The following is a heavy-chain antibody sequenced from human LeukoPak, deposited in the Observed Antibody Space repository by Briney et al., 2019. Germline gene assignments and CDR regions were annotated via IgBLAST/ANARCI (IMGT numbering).Heavy chain of an antibody. J-gene: IGHJ4*02. Sequence: GGSLRLSCAASGFTLTTYSMNWVRQAPGKGLEWVSSISGSSTYIYYADSVKGRFTISRDNAKNSLYLQMNSLRAEDTALYYCAPSYGSGSYPLDFWGQGTLVTVSS. D-gene: IGHD3-10*01. CDR1: GFTLTTYS. CDR3: APSYGSGSYPLDF. CDR2: ISGSSTYI. V-gene: IGHV3-21*01.